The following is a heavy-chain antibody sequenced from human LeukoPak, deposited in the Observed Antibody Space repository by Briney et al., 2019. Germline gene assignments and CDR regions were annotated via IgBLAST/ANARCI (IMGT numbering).Heavy chain of an antibody. Sequence: PSETLSLTCTVSGGSISSYYWSWIRQPPGKGLEWIGYIYYSGSTNYNLSLKSRVTISVDTSKNQVSLKLSSVTAADTAVYYCAREEYQLPIQGYYYYYYMDVWGKGTTVTVSS. CDR2: IYYSGST. J-gene: IGHJ6*03. V-gene: IGHV4-59*01. D-gene: IGHD2-2*01. CDR1: GGSISSYY. CDR3: AREEYQLPIQGYYYYYYMDV.